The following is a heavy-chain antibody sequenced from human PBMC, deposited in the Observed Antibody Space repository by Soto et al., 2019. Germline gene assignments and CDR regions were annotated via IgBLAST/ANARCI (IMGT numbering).Heavy chain of an antibody. J-gene: IGHJ6*02. CDR2: IYHSGST. D-gene: IGHD1-1*01. CDR1: GGSISSSNW. V-gene: IGHV4-4*02. CDR3: ASRRGNWNYGMDV. Sequence: SETLSLTCAVSGGSISSSNWWSWVRQPPGKGLEWIGEIYHSGSTNYNPSLKSRVTISVDRSKNQFSLKLSSVTAADSAVYYWASRRGNWNYGMDVWGQGTTVTVSS.